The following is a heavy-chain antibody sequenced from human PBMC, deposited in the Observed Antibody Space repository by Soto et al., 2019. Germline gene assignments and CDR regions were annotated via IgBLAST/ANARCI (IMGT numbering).Heavy chain of an antibody. CDR2: IHHSGTT. CDR3: ANDYGDYRNDAFDI. CDR1: GGLYSEYS. V-gene: IGHV4-34*01. Sequence: SLIMSLTWAVEGGLYSEYSWSRIRKAPGKGLEWIGEIHHSGTTNYNPSLKSRVTITLDRSKNQFTLRLSSMTAADAAVYYCANDYGDYRNDAFDIWSPGTRVTVSS. J-gene: IGHJ3*02. D-gene: IGHD4-17*01.